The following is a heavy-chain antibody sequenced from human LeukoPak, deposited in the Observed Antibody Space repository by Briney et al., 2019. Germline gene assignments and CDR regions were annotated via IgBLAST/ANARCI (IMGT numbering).Heavy chain of an antibody. CDR3: AEGRVTAAGPSD. J-gene: IGHJ4*02. D-gene: IGHD6-25*01. CDR2: ISGSGGST. CDR1: GFTFGNYA. V-gene: IGHV3-23*01. Sequence: GGSLRLSCAASGFTFGNYAMSWVRQAPGKGLEWVSAISGSGGSTYYADSVKGRFTISRDNSKSTLYLQMNSLRAEDTAVYYCAEGRVTAAGPSDWGQGTLVTVSS.